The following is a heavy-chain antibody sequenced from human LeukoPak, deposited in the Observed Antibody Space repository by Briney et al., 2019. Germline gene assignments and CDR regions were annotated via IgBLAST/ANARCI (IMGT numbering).Heavy chain of an antibody. Sequence: SETLSLTCTVSGGSISRSSYYWGWIRQPPGKGLGWIGTISYSGSTYYNPSLQSRVTISVDTSKNQFSLELSSVTAADTAVYYCARGSRRLADFHYWGQGTLVTVSS. CDR3: ARGSRRLADFHY. J-gene: IGHJ4*02. CDR2: ISYSGST. CDR1: GGSISRSSYY. D-gene: IGHD1-26*01. V-gene: IGHV4-39*01.